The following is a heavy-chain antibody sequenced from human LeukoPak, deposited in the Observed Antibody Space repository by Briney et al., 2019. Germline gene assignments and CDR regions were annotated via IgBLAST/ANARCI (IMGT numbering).Heavy chain of an antibody. J-gene: IGHJ3*02. Sequence: GESLKISCKGSGYSFTNYWIGWVRQMPGKGLERMGIIYPGDSDTRYSPSFQGQVTISADKSISTAYLQWSSLKASDTAMYYCARPKVVATITAFDIWGQGTMVTVSS. CDR3: ARPKVVATITAFDI. V-gene: IGHV5-51*01. D-gene: IGHD5-12*01. CDR2: IYPGDSDT. CDR1: GYSFTNYW.